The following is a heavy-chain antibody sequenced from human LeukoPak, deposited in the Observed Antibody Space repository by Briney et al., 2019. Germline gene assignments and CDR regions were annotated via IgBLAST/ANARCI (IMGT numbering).Heavy chain of an antibody. D-gene: IGHD2-15*01. V-gene: IGHV5-51*01. Sequence: GESLKISCKGSGYSINNYWIAWVRQMPGKGLEWMGIIYPADSDIRYSPSFQGQVTISADKSISTAYLQWNSLKASDTTMYYCARQEYCSGASCYTWFDPWGQGTLVTVSS. CDR2: IYPADSDI. CDR3: ARQEYCSGASCYTWFDP. J-gene: IGHJ5*02. CDR1: GYSINNYW.